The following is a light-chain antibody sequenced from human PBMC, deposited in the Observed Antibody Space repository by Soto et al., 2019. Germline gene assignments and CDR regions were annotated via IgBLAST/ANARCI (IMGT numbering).Light chain of an antibody. V-gene: IGLV2-8*01. J-gene: IGLJ1*01. CDR2: EVT. CDR1: SSDVGGYNF. Sequence: QSVLTQPPSASGSPGQSVTISCTGTSSDVGGYNFVSWYQQHPGKAPKLMISEVTKRPSGVPDRFAGSKSGNTASLTVSGLQAEDEADYYCSSYAGSHNDVFGTGTKVTVL. CDR3: SSYAGSHNDV.